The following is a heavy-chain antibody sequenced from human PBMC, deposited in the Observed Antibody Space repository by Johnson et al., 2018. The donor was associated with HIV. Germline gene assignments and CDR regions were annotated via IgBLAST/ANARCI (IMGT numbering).Heavy chain of an antibody. CDR3: ARDRGAAVPDAFDI. CDR2: IYNDGTT. J-gene: IGHJ3*02. D-gene: IGHD6-13*01. V-gene: IGHV3-66*01. CDR1: GFTVSGDY. Sequence: VQLVESGGGVVQPGGSLRLSCAASGFTVSGDYMSWVRQTPGKGLEWVSLIYNDGTTYYADSVKGRFTISRDNSKNTLYLQMNSLRAGDTAVYYCARDRGAAVPDAFDIWGQGTMVTVSS.